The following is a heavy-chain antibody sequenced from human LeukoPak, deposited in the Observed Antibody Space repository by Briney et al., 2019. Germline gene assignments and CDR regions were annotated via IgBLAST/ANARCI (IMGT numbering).Heavy chain of an antibody. D-gene: IGHD3-10*01. CDR2: IYHSGST. J-gene: IGHJ3*02. CDR3: ARAELSITDAFDI. V-gene: IGHV4-4*02. CDR1: GGSISSSNW. Sequence: SETLSLTCAVSGGSISSSNWWSWVRQPPGKGLEWIGEIYHSGSTNYSPSLKSRVTISVDKSKNQFSLKLSSVTAADAAVYYCARAELSITDAFDIWGQGTMVTVSS.